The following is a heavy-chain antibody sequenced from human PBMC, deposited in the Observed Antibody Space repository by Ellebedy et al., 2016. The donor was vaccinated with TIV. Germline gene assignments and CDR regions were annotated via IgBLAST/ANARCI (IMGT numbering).Heavy chain of an antibody. V-gene: IGHV3-11*06. CDR3: ARGGAIFPRNGVSDY. Sequence: GGSLRLSCAASGFTFSDFYMSWVRQVPGKGLEWISYITSSSSYRSYADSVKGRFTISRDNANNSLFLQMNSLRAEDTATYYCARGGAIFPRNGVSDYWGQGSLVTVSS. CDR1: GFTFSDFY. J-gene: IGHJ4*02. CDR2: ITSSSSYR. D-gene: IGHD3-3*01.